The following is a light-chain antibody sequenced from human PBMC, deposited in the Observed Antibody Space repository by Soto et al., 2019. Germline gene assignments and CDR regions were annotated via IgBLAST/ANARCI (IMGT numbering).Light chain of an antibody. CDR3: RQHHSFPIT. CDR2: AAY. Sequence: DIQLTQSPFFLSASVGDRVTITCRASQGISSYLVWYQQKPGKPPKSLIYAAYTLQSGVQSRFSGSGSGTDFSLTIRSLQPEDSATYYCRQHHSFPITFGQGTRLEIK. J-gene: IGKJ5*01. V-gene: IGKV1-9*01. CDR1: QGISSY.